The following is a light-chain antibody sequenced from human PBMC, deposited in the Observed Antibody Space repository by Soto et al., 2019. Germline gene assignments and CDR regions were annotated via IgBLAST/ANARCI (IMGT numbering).Light chain of an antibody. J-gene: IGLJ2*01. V-gene: IGLV2-8*01. Sequence: QSALNQPPSASGSPGQSVTISCTGTSSDVGGYNYVSWYQQHPGKAPKLMIYEVSKRPSGVPDRFSGSKSGNTASLTVSGLQAEDEADYYCSSYAGSNNFVVFGGGTKVTVL. CDR1: SSDVGGYNY. CDR3: SSYAGSNNFVV. CDR2: EVS.